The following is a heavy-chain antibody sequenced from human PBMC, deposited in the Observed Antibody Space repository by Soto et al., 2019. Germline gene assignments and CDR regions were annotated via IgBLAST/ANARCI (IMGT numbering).Heavy chain of an antibody. CDR1: GGSVSSGSYY. CDR3: ARDGGYSSSPYNWFDP. V-gene: IGHV4-61*01. J-gene: IGHJ5*02. Sequence: NPSETLSLTCTVSGGSVSSGSYYWSWIRQPPGKGLEWIGYIYYSGSTNYNPSLKSRVTISVDTSKNQFSLKLSSVTAADTAVYYCARDGGYSSSPYNWFDPWGQGTLVTVSS. CDR2: IYYSGST. D-gene: IGHD6-6*01.